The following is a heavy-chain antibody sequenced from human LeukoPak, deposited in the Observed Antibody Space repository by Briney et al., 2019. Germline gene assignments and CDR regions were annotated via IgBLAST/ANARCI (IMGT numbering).Heavy chain of an antibody. J-gene: IGHJ6*03. D-gene: IGHD1-26*01. V-gene: IGHV4-61*05. CDR1: GGSIGRSSYY. Sequence: PSETLSLTCTVSGGSIGRSSYYWGWIRQPPGKGLEWIGYIYYSGSTNYNPSLKSRVTISVDTSKNQFSLKLSSVTAADTAVYYCARVSEVGAAYYMDVWGKGTTVTISS. CDR3: ARVSEVGAAYYMDV. CDR2: IYYSGST.